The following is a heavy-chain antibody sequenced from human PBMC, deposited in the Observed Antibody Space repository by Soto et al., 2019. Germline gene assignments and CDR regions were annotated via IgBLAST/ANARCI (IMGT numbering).Heavy chain of an antibody. CDR1: GFTFSNYA. V-gene: IGHV3-23*01. D-gene: IGHD3-3*01. CDR3: AKEVIFGGEGLYYYYMDV. Sequence: GGSLRLSCAASGFTFSNYAMSWVRQAPGKGLEWVSVISGGGGSTNYADSVKGRFTISRDNSKNTLYLQMNSLRAEDTALYYCAKEVIFGGEGLYYYYMDVWGKGTTVTVSS. J-gene: IGHJ6*03. CDR2: ISGGGGST.